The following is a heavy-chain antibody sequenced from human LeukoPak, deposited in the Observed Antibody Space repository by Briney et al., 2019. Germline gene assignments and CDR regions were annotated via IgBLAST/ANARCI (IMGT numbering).Heavy chain of an antibody. CDR2: ISGSGGST. CDR3: AGRRYYFDY. Sequence: PGGSLRLSCAVSGFTFSSYAMSWVRQPPGKGLEWVSAISGSGGSTYYADSVKGRFAISRDNSTNTLYLQMNSLRAEDTAVYDWAGRRYYFDYWGQGTLVTVSS. J-gene: IGHJ4*02. D-gene: IGHD3-10*01. CDR1: GFTFSSYA. V-gene: IGHV3-23*01.